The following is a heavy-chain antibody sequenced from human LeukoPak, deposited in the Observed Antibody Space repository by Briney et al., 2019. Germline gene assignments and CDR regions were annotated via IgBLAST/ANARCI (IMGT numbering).Heavy chain of an antibody. J-gene: IGHJ4*02. CDR1: GFTFTAYA. Sequence: PGGSLRLSCAASGFTFTAYAMSWFRQTPEKGLEWVANIHDDGIVTHYVDSVKGRFTISRDNAKNSLYLQMNSLRAEDTALYYCAKDKGLSIAAAGFDYWGQGTLVTVSS. D-gene: IGHD6-13*01. V-gene: IGHV3-7*03. CDR3: AKDKGLSIAAAGFDY. CDR2: IHDDGIVT.